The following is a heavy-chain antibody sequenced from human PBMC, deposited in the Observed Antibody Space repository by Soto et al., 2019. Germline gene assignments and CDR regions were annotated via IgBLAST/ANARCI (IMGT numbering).Heavy chain of an antibody. CDR2: IDGGGGGT. V-gene: IGHV3-23*01. D-gene: IGHD6-6*01. CDR1: GFTLSSYV. CDR3: AKGPEQLVHGVFDY. J-gene: IGHJ4*02. Sequence: GGSLRLSCAASGFTLSSYVMSWVRRAPGKGLEWVSGIDGGGGGTYYADSVKGRFTISRDNSKNTLYLQMNSLRAEDTAVYYCAKGPEQLVHGVFDYWGQGTLVTVSS.